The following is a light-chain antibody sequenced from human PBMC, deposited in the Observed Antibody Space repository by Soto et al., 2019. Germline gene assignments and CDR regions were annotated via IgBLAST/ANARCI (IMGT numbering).Light chain of an antibody. Sequence: EIVLTQSPGTLSLSPGERSTLXXRASQTVIHNYLAWHQQKPGQTPRPXVYGASSRATGIPDRFSGSGSGTDFTLIISRLEPEDFAVYYCQQHGTSPITFGQGTRLEIK. CDR1: QTVIHNY. V-gene: IGKV3-20*01. J-gene: IGKJ5*01. CDR2: GAS. CDR3: QQHGTSPIT.